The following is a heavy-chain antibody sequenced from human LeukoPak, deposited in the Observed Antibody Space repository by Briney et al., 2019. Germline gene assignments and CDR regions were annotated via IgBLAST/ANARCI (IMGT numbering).Heavy chain of an antibody. V-gene: IGHV3-20*01. Sequence: GGSLRLSCAASGFTFDDYGMSWVRQAPGKGLEWVSGINWNGGSTGYADSVKGRFTISRDNAKNSRYLQMNSLRAEDTALYHCARGGDGSAATLFDYWGQGTLVTVSS. J-gene: IGHJ4*02. D-gene: IGHD2-2*01. CDR3: ARGGDGSAATLFDY. CDR2: INWNGGST. CDR1: GFTFDDYG.